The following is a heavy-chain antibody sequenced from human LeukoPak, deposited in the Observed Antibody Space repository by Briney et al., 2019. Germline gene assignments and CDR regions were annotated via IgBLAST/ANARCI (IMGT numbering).Heavy chain of an antibody. CDR2: IYYSGST. CDR3: ARVIPYCSGGSCYLSWFDP. D-gene: IGHD2-15*01. CDR1: GGSISSGDYY. V-gene: IGHV4-30-4*01. Sequence: PSGTLSLTCAVSGGSISSGDYYWSWIRQPPGKGLEWIGYIYYSGSTYYNPSLKSRVTISVDTSKNQFSLKLSSVTAADTAVYYCARVIPYCSGGSCYLSWFDPWGQGTLVTVSS. J-gene: IGHJ5*02.